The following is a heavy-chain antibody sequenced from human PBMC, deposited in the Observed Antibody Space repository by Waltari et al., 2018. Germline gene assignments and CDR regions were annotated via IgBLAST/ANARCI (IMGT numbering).Heavy chain of an antibody. Sequence: EVQLVESGGGLIQPGGSLRLSCAASGFTVSSNYMSWVRQAPGKGVGWVSVIYRGGSTYYADSVKGRVTISRDNSKNTLYLQMNSLRAEDTAVYYCATLGDYYYGSGTDDYWGQGTLVTVSS. V-gene: IGHV3-53*01. CDR2: IYRGGST. J-gene: IGHJ4*02. CDR1: GFTVSSNY. D-gene: IGHD3-10*01. CDR3: ATLGDYYYGSGTDDY.